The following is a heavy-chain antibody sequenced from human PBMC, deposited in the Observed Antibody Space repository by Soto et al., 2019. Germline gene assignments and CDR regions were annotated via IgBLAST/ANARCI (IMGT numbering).Heavy chain of an antibody. CDR2: ISDYNGNT. V-gene: IGHV1-18*01. CDR3: AREGYYSGSGSYSPPRYYGMDV. J-gene: IGHJ6*02. D-gene: IGHD3-10*01. CDR1: GYSFTTYG. Sequence: QVQLVQSGAEVKKPGASVKVSCKASGYSFTTYGISWVRQAPGQGLEWMGWISDYNGNTNYEKKFQGRVTMTTDTSTRTDYMELKSLRSDDTAVYYCAREGYYSGSGSYSPPRYYGMDVWGQGTTVTVS.